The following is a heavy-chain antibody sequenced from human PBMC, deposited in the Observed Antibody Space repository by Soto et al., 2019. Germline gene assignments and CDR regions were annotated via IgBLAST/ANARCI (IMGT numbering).Heavy chain of an antibody. V-gene: IGHV1-69*08. CDR2: IIPVLDTA. CDR1: GGTFSRYT. Sequence: GASVKVCCKASGGTFSRYTISWVRQAPGRGLEWMGKIIPVLDTASYAQKFQDRVTITADKFTSTVYMELSSLRSEDTAIYYCASLYCTGGSCYSGEIFYYYYRMDVWGQGTTVTVSS. D-gene: IGHD2-15*01. J-gene: IGHJ6*02. CDR3: ASLYCTGGSCYSGEIFYYYYRMDV.